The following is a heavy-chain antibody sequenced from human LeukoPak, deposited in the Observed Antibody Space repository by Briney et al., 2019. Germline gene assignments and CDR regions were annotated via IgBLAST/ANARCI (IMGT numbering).Heavy chain of an antibody. CDR3: ARQWTSGYEYWFDP. CDR2: IYYSGTT. J-gene: IGHJ5*02. Sequence: PSETLSLTCTVSGGSISSYYWNWIRQPPGKGLEWIAYIYYSGTTNYNPSLKSRATISVDTSKNQFSLKLNSVTAADTAVYYCARQWTSGYEYWFDPWGQGTLVTVSS. V-gene: IGHV4-59*08. CDR1: GGSISSYY. D-gene: IGHD5-12*01.